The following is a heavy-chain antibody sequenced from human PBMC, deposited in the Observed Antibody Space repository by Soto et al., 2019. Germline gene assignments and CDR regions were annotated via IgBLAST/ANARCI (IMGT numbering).Heavy chain of an antibody. CDR3: ARHGQYCSGGSCYSGLYNWFDP. CDR2: IYYSGST. Sequence: WGSLRLSCAASGFIFSSYTMNWVRQHPGKGLEWIGYIYYSGSTYYNPSLKSRVTISVDTSKNQFSLKLSSVTAADTAVYYCARHGQYCSGGSCYSGLYNWFDPWGQGTLVTVSS. D-gene: IGHD2-15*01. J-gene: IGHJ5*02. CDR1: GFIFSSYT. V-gene: IGHV4-59*04.